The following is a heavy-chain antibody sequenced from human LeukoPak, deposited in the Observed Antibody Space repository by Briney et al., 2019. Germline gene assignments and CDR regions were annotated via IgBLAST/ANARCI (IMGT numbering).Heavy chain of an antibody. CDR1: GYTFTSYD. J-gene: IGHJ3*02. V-gene: IGHV1-8*01. D-gene: IGHD3-3*01. Sequence: ASVKVSCKASGYTFTSYDINWVRQATGQGLEWMGWMNPNSGNTGYAQKFQGRVTMTRNTSISTAYMELSSLRSEDTAVYYCARGLTIFAVVIIGAFDIWGQGTMVTVSS. CDR3: ARGLTIFAVVIIGAFDI. CDR2: MNPNSGNT.